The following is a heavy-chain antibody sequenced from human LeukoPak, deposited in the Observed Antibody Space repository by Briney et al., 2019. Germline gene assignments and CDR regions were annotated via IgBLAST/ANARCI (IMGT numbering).Heavy chain of an antibody. D-gene: IGHD3-10*01. CDR1: GFTVSSNY. CDR3: ARKFSYYGGFDY. V-gene: IGHV3-66*01. CDR2: IYTGGST. Sequence: GGSLRLSCAASGFTVSSNYMGWVRQAPGKGLDWVSLIYTGGSTYYTDSVKDRLTVSRDNSKNTLYLQMNSLRAEDTAVYYCARKFSYYGGFDYWGQGTLVTVSS. J-gene: IGHJ4*02.